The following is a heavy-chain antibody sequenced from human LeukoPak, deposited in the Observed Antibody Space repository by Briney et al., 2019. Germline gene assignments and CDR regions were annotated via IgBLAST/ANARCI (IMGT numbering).Heavy chain of an antibody. Sequence: PGGTLRLSCAASGFTFNSNGMSWVRQAPGKGLEWVSTISVSGGSTYYADSVKGRFTISRDNSKNTLYLQMNSLRAEDTAVYYCAKVGYSNEGGGNFDYWGQGTLVTVSS. J-gene: IGHJ4*02. CDR1: GFTFNSNG. CDR3: AKVGYSNEGGGNFDY. CDR2: ISVSGGST. V-gene: IGHV3-23*01. D-gene: IGHD3-9*01.